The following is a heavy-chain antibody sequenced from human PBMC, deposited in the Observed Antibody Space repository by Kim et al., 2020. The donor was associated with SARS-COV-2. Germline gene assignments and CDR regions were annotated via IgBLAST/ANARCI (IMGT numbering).Heavy chain of an antibody. CDR1: GFTFSSYA. V-gene: IGHV3-30-3*01. CDR2: ISYDGSNK. CDR3: ARGVPGSSSWYGAFDI. J-gene: IGHJ3*02. Sequence: GGSLRLSCAASGFTFSSYAMHWVRQAPGKGLEWVAVISYDGSNKYYADSVKGRFTISRDNSKNTLYLQMNSLRAEDTAVYYCARGVPGSSSWYGAFDIWGQGTMVTVSS. D-gene: IGHD6-13*01.